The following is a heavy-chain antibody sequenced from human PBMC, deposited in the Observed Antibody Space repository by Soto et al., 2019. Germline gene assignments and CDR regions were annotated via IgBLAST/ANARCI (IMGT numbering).Heavy chain of an antibody. CDR2: IYWDDDQ. Sequence: QITLKESGPTAVKPTQTLTLTCTFSGFSLTTFGAGVGWIRQPPGKALEWLASIYWDDDQRYSPSLKSRLTITKDTSKNQVVLRMTNMDPADTGTYYCAHGGLPDAFDIWGQGTMVPVSS. CDR1: GFSLTTFGAG. CDR3: AHGGLPDAFDI. D-gene: IGHD1-26*01. J-gene: IGHJ3*02. V-gene: IGHV2-5*02.